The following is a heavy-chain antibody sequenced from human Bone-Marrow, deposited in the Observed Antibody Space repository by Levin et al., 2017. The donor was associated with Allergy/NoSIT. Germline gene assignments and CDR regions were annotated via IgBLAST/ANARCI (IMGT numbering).Heavy chain of an antibody. CDR1: GFSVSGYY. Sequence: GGSLRLSCAASGFSVSGYYMSWVRQAPGKGLEWVSTLYTGGDTHYADSVKGRFTISRDTSKNMIFLQMNGLRAEDMAVYYCTRDFFGSGRSWVAFDIWGQGTMVTVSS. CDR3: TRDFFGSGRSWVAFDI. CDR2: LYTGGDT. V-gene: IGHV3-53*01. J-gene: IGHJ3*02. D-gene: IGHD3-10*01.